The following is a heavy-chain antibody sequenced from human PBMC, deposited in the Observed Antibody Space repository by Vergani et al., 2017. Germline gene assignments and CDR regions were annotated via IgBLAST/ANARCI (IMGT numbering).Heavy chain of an antibody. CDR2: MNPNSGNT. Sequence: QVQLVQSGAEVKKPGASVKVSCKASGYTFTSYDINWVRQATGQVLEWMGWMNPNSGNTGYAQKFRGRVTMTRNTSISTAYMELSSLRSEDTAVYYCARGRTPWDGDYNFDYWGQGTLVTVSS. CDR3: ARGRTPWDGDYNFDY. J-gene: IGHJ4*02. CDR1: GYTFTSYD. D-gene: IGHD4-17*01. V-gene: IGHV1-8*01.